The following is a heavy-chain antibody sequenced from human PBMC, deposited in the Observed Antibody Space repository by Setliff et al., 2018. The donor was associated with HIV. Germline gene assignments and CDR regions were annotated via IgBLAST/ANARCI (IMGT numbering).Heavy chain of an antibody. CDR3: ARVPGYSSGSSYMEV. CDR1: GGSFSGYY. CDR2: INHSGNT. Sequence: SETLSLTCAVYGGSFSGYYWSWIRQPPGKGLEWIGEINHSGNTNYNPSLKSRLIISVDTSKKQLSLKRRSVTAADTAIYYCARVPGYSSGSSYMEVWGKGTTVTVSS. J-gene: IGHJ6*03. V-gene: IGHV4-34*01. D-gene: IGHD6-19*01.